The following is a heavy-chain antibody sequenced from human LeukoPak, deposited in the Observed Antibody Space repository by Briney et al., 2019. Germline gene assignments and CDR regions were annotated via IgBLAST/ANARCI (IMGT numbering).Heavy chain of an antibody. D-gene: IGHD4-17*01. V-gene: IGHV1-69*04. CDR1: GGTFSSYA. Sequence: SVKASCKASGGTFSSYAISWVRQAPGQGLEWMGRIIPILGIANYAQKFQGRVTITADKSTSTAYMELSSLRSEDTAVYYCARSHYGDYVEYFDYWGQGTLVTVSS. CDR3: ARSHYGDYVEYFDY. CDR2: IIPILGIA. J-gene: IGHJ4*02.